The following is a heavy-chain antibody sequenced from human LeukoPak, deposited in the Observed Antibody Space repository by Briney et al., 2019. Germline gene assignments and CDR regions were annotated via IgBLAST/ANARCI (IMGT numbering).Heavy chain of an antibody. D-gene: IGHD6-19*01. CDR1: GYTLTELS. J-gene: IGHJ5*02. V-gene: IGHV1-24*01. Sequence: ASVKVSCKVSGYTLTELSMHWVRQAPGGGLEWMGGFDPEDGETIYAQKFQGRVTMAEDTSTDTAYMEVSSLRSEDTAVYYCAPSWGSSGWYSWFDPWGQGTLVTVSS. CDR2: FDPEDGET. CDR3: APSWGSSGWYSWFDP.